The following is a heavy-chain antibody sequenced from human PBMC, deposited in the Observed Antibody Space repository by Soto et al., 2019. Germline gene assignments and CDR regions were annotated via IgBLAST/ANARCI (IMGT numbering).Heavy chain of an antibody. CDR1: VVTFSGSA. V-gene: IGHV3-73*01. J-gene: IGHJ4*02. D-gene: IGHD5-12*01. Sequence: EVQVVVSGGGLVQSGGSLKLSCAASVVTFSGSAMHWVRQAYGKELEWVGRIRSKANSYSTAYGASVKGRFTMSRDDSKNTAYLQMNSLKTEDPAVYYCTTRGDGYNADFDYCGEGTLVTVSS. CDR2: IRSKANSYST. CDR3: TTRGDGYNADFDY.